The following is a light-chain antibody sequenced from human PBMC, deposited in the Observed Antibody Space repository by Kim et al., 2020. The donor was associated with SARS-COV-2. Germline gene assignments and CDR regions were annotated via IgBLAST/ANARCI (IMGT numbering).Light chain of an antibody. J-gene: IGKJ1*01. CDR3: QQRTKWPWT. CDR1: QSVSTY. Sequence: EIVLTQSPATLSLSPGERATVSCRASQSVSTYSAWYQQKSGQAPRLIIYDVSNRATGIPARFSGSGSETDFTLTISSLEPEDSAVYYCQQRTKWPWTFGQGTKVDIK. V-gene: IGKV3-11*01. CDR2: DVS.